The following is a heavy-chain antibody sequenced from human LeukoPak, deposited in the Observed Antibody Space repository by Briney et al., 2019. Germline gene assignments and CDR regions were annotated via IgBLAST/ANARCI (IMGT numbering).Heavy chain of an antibody. J-gene: IGHJ6*02. Sequence: GGSLRLSCAASGFTFSSYAMHWVRQAPGKGLEWVAVISYDGSNKYYADSVKGRFTISRDNSKNTLYLQMNSLRAEDTAVCYCAREAPEQNGMDVWGQGTTVTVSS. CDR1: GFTFSSYA. V-gene: IGHV3-30*04. D-gene: IGHD1-14*01. CDR3: AREAPEQNGMDV. CDR2: ISYDGSNK.